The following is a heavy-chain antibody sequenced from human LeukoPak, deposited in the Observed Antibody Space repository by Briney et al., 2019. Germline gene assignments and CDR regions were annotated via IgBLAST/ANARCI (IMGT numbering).Heavy chain of an antibody. J-gene: IGHJ4*02. Sequence: ETLLLTCTVSGCSISSSSYYWGWVREPAGKGLEWIGTIYYTGSTYYNPSLKSRVTISVDTSKNQCTLKVTSVTAADTAVYYCARRRGWYPVDYWGQGTLVTVSS. V-gene: IGHV4-39*01. CDR2: IYYTGST. CDR1: GCSISSSSYY. D-gene: IGHD6-19*01. CDR3: ARRRGWYPVDY.